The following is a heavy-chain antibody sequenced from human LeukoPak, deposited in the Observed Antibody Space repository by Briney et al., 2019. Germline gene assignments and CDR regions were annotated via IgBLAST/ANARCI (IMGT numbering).Heavy chain of an antibody. CDR3: ARWLYYYDSSGYYSPDY. D-gene: IGHD3-22*01. CDR1: GGTFSSYA. J-gene: IGHJ4*02. V-gene: IGHV1-69*04. Sequence: ASVKVSCKASGGTFSSYAISWVRQAPGQGLEWMGRIIPILGIANYAQKFQGRVTITADKSTSTAYMELSSLRSEDTAVYYCARWLYYYDSSGYYSPDYWGQGTLVTVSS. CDR2: IIPILGIA.